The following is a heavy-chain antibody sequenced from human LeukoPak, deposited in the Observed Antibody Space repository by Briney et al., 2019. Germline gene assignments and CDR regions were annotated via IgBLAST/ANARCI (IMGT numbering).Heavy chain of an antibody. V-gene: IGHV3-21*01. CDR2: ISSSSSYI. CDR3: ARDYSDYDFWSGYTDY. Sequence: PSETLSLTCTVSGGSISNYYWSWIRQPPGKGLEWVSSISSSSSYIYYADSVKGRFTISRDNAKNSLYLQMNSLRAEDTAVYYCARDYSDYDFWSGYTDYWGQGTLVTVSS. D-gene: IGHD3-3*01. J-gene: IGHJ4*02. CDR1: GGSISNYY.